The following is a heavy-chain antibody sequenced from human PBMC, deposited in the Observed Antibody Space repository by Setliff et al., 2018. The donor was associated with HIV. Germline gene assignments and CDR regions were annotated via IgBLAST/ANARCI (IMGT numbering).Heavy chain of an antibody. J-gene: IGHJ4*02. V-gene: IGHV4-61*09. Sequence: KPSETLSLTCSVSGASISAGNHFWGWVRQPPGKTLQWLGHVAADGSTNYNPSFRSRVTMSGDTSKNQVSLKLTSVSAADTAVYYCARDRIAAAGTLMGYWGQGTLVTVSS. D-gene: IGHD6-13*01. CDR3: ARDRIAAAGTLMGY. CDR2: VAADGST. CDR1: GASISAGNHF.